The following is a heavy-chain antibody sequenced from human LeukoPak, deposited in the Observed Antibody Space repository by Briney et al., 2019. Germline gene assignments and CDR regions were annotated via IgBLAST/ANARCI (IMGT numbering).Heavy chain of an antibody. Sequence: PVGSLRLSCAASVFTFSRYAMSSVREAPGKGLGWVSALGVSVCGSGGSTYYADSEKGRFTISRDNSKNTLYLQMNSLRAEDTAVYYCAKGESPQQWLVLVYFQHWGQGTLVTVSS. CDR2: LGVSVCGSGGST. CDR1: VFTFSRYA. J-gene: IGHJ1*01. D-gene: IGHD6-19*01. V-gene: IGHV3-23*01. CDR3: AKGESPQQWLVLVYFQH.